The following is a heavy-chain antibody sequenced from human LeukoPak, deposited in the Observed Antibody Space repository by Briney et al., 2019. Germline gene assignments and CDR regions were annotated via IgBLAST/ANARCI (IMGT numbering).Heavy chain of an antibody. CDR2: IIPIFGTA. D-gene: IGHD1-26*01. J-gene: IGHJ4*02. Sequence: SVKVSCKASGGTFSSYAISWVRQAPGQGLEWMGGIIPIFGTANYAQKFQGRVTITADESTSTAYMELSGLRSEDTAVYYCASESSGREHFDYWGQGTLVTVSS. CDR3: ASESSGREHFDY. CDR1: GGTFSSYA. V-gene: IGHV1-69*13.